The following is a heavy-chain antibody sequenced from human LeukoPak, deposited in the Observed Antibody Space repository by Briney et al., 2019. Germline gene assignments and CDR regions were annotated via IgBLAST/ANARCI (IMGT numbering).Heavy chain of an antibody. J-gene: IGHJ6*03. CDR2: ISAYNGNT. CDR3: ARAFRVDYYYMDV. D-gene: IGHD3-10*01. Sequence: ASVKVSCKASGYTFTSYGISWVRQAPGQGLEWMGWISAYNGNTNYAQKLQGRVTMTTDTSTSTAYMELSSLRSEDTAVYYCARAFRVDYYYMDVWGKGTTVTVSS. CDR1: GYTFTSYG. V-gene: IGHV1-18*01.